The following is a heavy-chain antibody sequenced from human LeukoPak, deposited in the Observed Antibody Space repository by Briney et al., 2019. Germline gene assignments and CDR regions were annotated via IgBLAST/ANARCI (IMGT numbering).Heavy chain of an antibody. CDR1: GFTFSSYA. Sequence: GGSLRLSCAASGFTFSSYAMSWVRQAPGKGLEWVSAISGSGGSTYYADSVKGRFTISRDNSKNTLYLQMNSLRAEDTAVYYCAKEPVLGSSGYRWDYFDYWGQGTLVTVSS. V-gene: IGHV3-23*01. D-gene: IGHD3-22*01. CDR2: ISGSGGST. CDR3: AKEPVLGSSGYRWDYFDY. J-gene: IGHJ4*02.